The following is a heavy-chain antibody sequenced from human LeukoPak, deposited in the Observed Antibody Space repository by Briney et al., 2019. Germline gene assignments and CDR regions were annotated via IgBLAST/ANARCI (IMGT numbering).Heavy chain of an antibody. D-gene: IGHD6-19*01. CDR3: ARGTPSSSGWLYYGMDV. V-gene: IGHV3-48*01. CDR1: GFTFSSYS. Sequence: GGSLRLSCAASGFTFSSYSMNWVRQAPGKGLEWVSYISSSSSTIYYADSVKGRFTISRDNSKNTLYLQMNSLRAEDTAVYYCARGTPSSSGWLYYGMDVWGQGTTVTVSS. J-gene: IGHJ6*02. CDR2: ISSSSSTI.